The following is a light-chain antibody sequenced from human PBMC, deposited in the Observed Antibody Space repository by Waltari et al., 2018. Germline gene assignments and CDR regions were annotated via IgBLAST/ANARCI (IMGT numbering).Light chain of an antibody. CDR2: EVS. CDR1: ISDLGSPKI. J-gene: IGLJ2*01. CDR3: CSYAGSSTLDVV. Sequence: QSALTQPASVPGSPGQAIYISCTGTISDLGSPKIFSWSQPHPGKTPKLMIYEVSKRPSGVSNRFSGSKSGNRASLTISGLQAEDEADYYCCSYAGSSTLDVVFGGGTKLTVL. V-gene: IGLV2-23*02.